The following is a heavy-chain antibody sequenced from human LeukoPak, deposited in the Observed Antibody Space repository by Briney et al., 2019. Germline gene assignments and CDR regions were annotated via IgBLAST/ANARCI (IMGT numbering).Heavy chain of an antibody. D-gene: IGHD2-2*01. Sequence: GGSLRLSCAASGFTVCSNYMSWVRQAPGKGLEWVSVIYSGGSTYYADSVKGRFTISRDNSKNTLYLQMNSLRAEDTAVYYCATQLLSDAFDIWGQGTMVTVSS. CDR2: IYSGGST. V-gene: IGHV3-66*02. CDR1: GFTVCSNY. J-gene: IGHJ3*02. CDR3: ATQLLSDAFDI.